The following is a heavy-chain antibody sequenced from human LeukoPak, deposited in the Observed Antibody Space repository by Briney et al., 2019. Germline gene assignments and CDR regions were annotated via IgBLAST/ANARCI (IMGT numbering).Heavy chain of an antibody. V-gene: IGHV3-53*01. CDR1: GFTVSSNY. CDR2: IYSGGST. Sequence: GGSLRLSCAASGFTVSSNYMSWVRQAPGKGLEWVSVIYSGGSTYYADSVKGRFTISRDNSKNTLYLQMNSLRAEDTAVYYCARAGAYCGGDCYRGFPDAFDIWGQGTMVTVSS. CDR3: ARAGAYCGGDCYRGFPDAFDI. D-gene: IGHD2-21*02. J-gene: IGHJ3*02.